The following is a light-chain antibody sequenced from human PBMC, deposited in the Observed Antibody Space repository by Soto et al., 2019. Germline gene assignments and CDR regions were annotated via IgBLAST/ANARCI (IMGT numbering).Light chain of an antibody. CDR3: QKYNSAPLT. Sequence: DIQMTQSPSSLSASVGDRVTITCQASQDINKYLNWYQQKPGKAPKVLIYDASTLQSGVPSRFSGSGSGTDFTLTISSLQPEDVATYYCQKYNSAPLTFGGGTKVDIK. V-gene: IGKV1-27*01. CDR2: DAS. J-gene: IGKJ4*01. CDR1: QDINKY.